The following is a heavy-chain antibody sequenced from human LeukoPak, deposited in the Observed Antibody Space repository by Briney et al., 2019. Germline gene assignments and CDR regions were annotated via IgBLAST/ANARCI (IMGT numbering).Heavy chain of an antibody. Sequence: KVSCKAPGYTFTSYGISWVRQAPGQGLEWMGGIIPIFGTANYAQKFQGRVTITADKSTSTAYMELSSLRSEDTAVYYCARGTEEYYDSSNWFDPWGQGTLVTVSS. J-gene: IGHJ5*02. CDR1: GYTFTSYG. CDR3: ARGTEEYYDSSNWFDP. V-gene: IGHV1-69*06. CDR2: IIPIFGTA. D-gene: IGHD3-22*01.